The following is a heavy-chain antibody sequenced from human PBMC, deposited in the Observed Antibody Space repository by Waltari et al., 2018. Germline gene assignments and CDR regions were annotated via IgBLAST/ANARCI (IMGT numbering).Heavy chain of an antibody. CDR1: GFTFSSYS. Sequence: EVQLVESGGGLVKPGGSLRLSCAASGFTFSSYSMTWVRQAPGKGLEWVSSISTSSSYIYYADSVKGRFTISRDNAKNSLYLQMNSLRAEDTAVYYCARGRFCSGGSCHHYFDYWGQGTLVTVSS. CDR2: ISTSSSYI. CDR3: ARGRFCSGGSCHHYFDY. J-gene: IGHJ4*02. V-gene: IGHV3-21*01. D-gene: IGHD2-15*01.